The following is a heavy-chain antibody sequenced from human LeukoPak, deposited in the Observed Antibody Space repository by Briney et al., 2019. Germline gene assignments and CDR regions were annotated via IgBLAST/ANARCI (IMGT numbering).Heavy chain of an antibody. CDR2: INHSGST. V-gene: IGHV4-34*01. CDR3: ARVAWETNWGYYYYYMDV. J-gene: IGHJ6*03. CDR1: GGSFSGYY. D-gene: IGHD7-27*01. Sequence: SETLSLTCAVYGGSFSGYYWSWIRQPPGKGLEWIGEINHSGSTNYNPSLKSRVTMSVDTSKNQFSLKLSSVTAADTAVYYCARVAWETNWGYYYYYMDVWGKGTTVTVSS.